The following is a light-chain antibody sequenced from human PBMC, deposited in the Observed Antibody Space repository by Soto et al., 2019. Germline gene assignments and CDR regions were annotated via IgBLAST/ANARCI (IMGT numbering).Light chain of an antibody. Sequence: EIVLTQSPGTLSLSPGERATLSCRASQSVSSSYLAWYQQKPGQAPRLLIYGASNRATGIPDRFSVSASGTDFTLTISRLEPEDFAVYYCQHYGTSALFGPATKVDIK. CDR3: QHYGTSAL. CDR2: GAS. J-gene: IGKJ3*01. CDR1: QSVSSSY. V-gene: IGKV3-20*01.